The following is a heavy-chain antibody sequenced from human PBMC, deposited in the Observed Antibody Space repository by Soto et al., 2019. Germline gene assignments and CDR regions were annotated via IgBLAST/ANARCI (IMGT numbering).Heavy chain of an antibody. J-gene: IGHJ4*02. CDR3: AAGGSGYYAN. V-gene: IGHV3-74*01. D-gene: IGHD3-22*01. CDR2: IKTDGTYA. Sequence: EVQLVESGGDLVQPGGSLRLSCAASGFTCSTYWMHWVRQAPGKGLLLVSRIKTDGTYATYAASVKGRFTISRDNAKNSLYLQMNSLRVEDAAVYYCAAGGSGYYANWGQGTLVTVSS. CDR1: GFTCSTYW.